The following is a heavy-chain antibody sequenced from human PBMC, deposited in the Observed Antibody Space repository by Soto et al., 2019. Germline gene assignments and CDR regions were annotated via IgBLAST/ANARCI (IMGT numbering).Heavy chain of an antibody. V-gene: IGHV3-33*01. Sequence: QVQLVESGGGVVQPGRSLRLSCAASGFTFSSYGMHWVRQAPGKGLEWVAVIWYDGSNKYYADSVKGRFTISRDNSKNTWYLQMNSLRAEDTAVYYCARALPRSYGMDVWGQGTTVTVSS. CDR3: ARALPRSYGMDV. CDR1: GFTFSSYG. J-gene: IGHJ6*02. CDR2: IWYDGSNK.